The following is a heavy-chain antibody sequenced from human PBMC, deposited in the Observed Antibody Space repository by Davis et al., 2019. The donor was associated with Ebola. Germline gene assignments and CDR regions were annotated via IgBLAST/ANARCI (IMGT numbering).Heavy chain of an antibody. J-gene: IGHJ4*02. CDR2: IYSAGST. Sequence: PGGSLRLSCAASGFSVSGKFMSWVRHPPGKGLEWVASIYSAGSTYYADSVKGRFTISRDNSKNTLFLQMNSLRAEDTAVYYCSKELGHGNDSMQCGHWGQGTLVTVSS. D-gene: IGHD3-16*01. CDR3: SKELGHGNDSMQCGH. V-gene: IGHV3-53*01. CDR1: GFSVSGKF.